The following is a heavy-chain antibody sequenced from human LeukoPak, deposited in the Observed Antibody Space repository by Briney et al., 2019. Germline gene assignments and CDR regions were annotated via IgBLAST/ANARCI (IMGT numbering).Heavy chain of an antibody. CDR2: IGPSSDNI. Sequence: GGSLRLSCAASGFTFSDYFMSWIRQAPEKGLEWVSYIGPSSDNINYADSVKGRFTISRDNAKNSLYLQMNSLRTEDTAVYYCAREIRYCSGSKCYLFDYWGQGTLVTVSS. CDR3: AREIRYCSGSKCYLFDY. D-gene: IGHD2-15*01. CDR1: GFTFSDYF. J-gene: IGHJ4*02. V-gene: IGHV3-11*06.